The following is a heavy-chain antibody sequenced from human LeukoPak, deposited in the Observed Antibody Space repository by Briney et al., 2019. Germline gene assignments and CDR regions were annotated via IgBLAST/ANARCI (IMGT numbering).Heavy chain of an antibody. V-gene: IGHV3-48*01. CDR1: GFTFSSYS. CDR2: ISSSSTI. D-gene: IGHD2-21*02. CDR3: AGLLSVTDPRAHIPH. Sequence: GGSMRLSCAASGFTFSSYSMNWVRQAPGKGLEWVSYISSSSTIYYADSVKGRFTISRDNAKNSLYLQMNSLRAEDTAVYYCAGLLSVTDPRAHIPHWGQGTLVTVSS. J-gene: IGHJ4*02.